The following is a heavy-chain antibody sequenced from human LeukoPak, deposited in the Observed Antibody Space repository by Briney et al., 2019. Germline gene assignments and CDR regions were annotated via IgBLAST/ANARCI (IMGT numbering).Heavy chain of an antibody. CDR3: ARGVDN. V-gene: IGHV3-48*01. CDR2: ITSSSTAT. Sequence: GGSLRLSCAASGFAFSSYSMNWVRQAPGKGLEWVSHITSSSTATYYADSVKGRFTISRDNAKNSLYLQMDSLRAEDTAVYYCARGVDNWGQGTLVTVSS. CDR1: GFAFSSYS. J-gene: IGHJ4*02.